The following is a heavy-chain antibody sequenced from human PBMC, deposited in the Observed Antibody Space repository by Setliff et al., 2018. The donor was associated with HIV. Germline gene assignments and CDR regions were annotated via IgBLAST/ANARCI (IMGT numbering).Heavy chain of an antibody. CDR3: ARRTFGSGRFDP. V-gene: IGHV4-4*08. CDR2: IETTGTV. Sequence: ETLSLTCNLSGDSIRSQFWTWIRQTPGKGLEWIASIETTGTVNYSPSLKSRVSISFDPSRSQFSLNLRFVTAADTALYYCARRTFGSGRFDPWGQGTPVTVSS. CDR1: GDSIRSQF. D-gene: IGHD6-19*01. J-gene: IGHJ5*02.